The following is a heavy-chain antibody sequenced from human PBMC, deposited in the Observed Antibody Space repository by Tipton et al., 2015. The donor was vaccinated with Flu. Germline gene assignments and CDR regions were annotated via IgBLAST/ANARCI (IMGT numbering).Heavy chain of an antibody. CDR3: ARDRDGDYNPHLVN. V-gene: IGHV3-7*01. D-gene: IGHD4-17*01. CDR1: GFTFRSYW. Sequence: SLRLSCAGSGFTFRSYWMRWVRQAPGKGLEWVANIRPGGSEKSYADSVKGRFTVSRDNARNLLYLQMNSLRADDTAVYYCARDRDGDYNPHLVNWGQGTLVTVSS. J-gene: IGHJ4*02. CDR2: IRPGGSEK.